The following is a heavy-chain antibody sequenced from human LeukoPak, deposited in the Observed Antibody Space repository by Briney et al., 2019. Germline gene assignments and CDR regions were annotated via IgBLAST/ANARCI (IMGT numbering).Heavy chain of an antibody. CDR3: ARLSVSSWYPYLDY. V-gene: IGHV3-11*01. D-gene: IGHD6-13*01. CDR2: ISSSGSTI. J-gene: IGHJ4*02. CDR1: GFTFSDYY. Sequence: GGSLRLSCAASGFTFSDYYMSWIRQAPGKGLEWVSYISSSGSTIYYADSVKGRFTISRDNAKNSLYLQMNSLRSDDTAVYYCARLSVSSWYPYLDYWGQGSLVTVSS.